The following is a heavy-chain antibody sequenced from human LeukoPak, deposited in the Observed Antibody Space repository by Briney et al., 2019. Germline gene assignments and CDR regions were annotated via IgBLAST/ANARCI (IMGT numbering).Heavy chain of an antibody. CDR1: GFTFSSYV. CDR3: AKDDDYGDSAAY. V-gene: IGHV3-23*01. Sequence: PGGSLRLSCAASGFTFSSYVMSWVRQAPGKGLGWVSAISGSGGSTYYADSVKGRFTISRDNSKNTLYLQITSLRAEDTAVYYCAKDDDYGDSAAYWGQGTLVTVSS. D-gene: IGHD4-17*01. J-gene: IGHJ4*02. CDR2: ISGSGGST.